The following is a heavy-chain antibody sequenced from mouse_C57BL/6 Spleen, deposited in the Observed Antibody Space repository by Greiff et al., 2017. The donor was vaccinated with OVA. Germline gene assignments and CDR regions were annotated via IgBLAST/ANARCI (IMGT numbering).Heavy chain of an antibody. D-gene: IGHD1-1*01. J-gene: IGHJ1*03. Sequence: EVQVVESGGGLVKPGGSLKLSCAASGFTFSDYGMHWVRQAPEKGLEWVAYISSGSSTIYYADTVKGRFTISRDNAKNTLFLQMTSLRSEDTAMYYCARRGLLLPPGYFDVWGTGTTVTVSS. V-gene: IGHV5-17*01. CDR2: ISSGSSTI. CDR1: GFTFSDYG. CDR3: ARRGLLLPPGYFDV.